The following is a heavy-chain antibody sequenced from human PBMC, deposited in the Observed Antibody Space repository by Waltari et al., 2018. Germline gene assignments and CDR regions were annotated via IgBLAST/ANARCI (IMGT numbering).Heavy chain of an antibody. CDR3: ARRGIAVASGAFDI. CDR2: IYHSGTT. V-gene: IGHV4-38-2*01. J-gene: IGHJ3*02. D-gene: IGHD6-19*01. CDR1: GYSISSGYY. Sequence: QVQLQESGPGLVKPSETLSLTCAVSGYSISSGYYWGWIRQPPGKGLDWIGLIYHSGTTDYIQPLKSRVTISVDTSKNQFSLELSSVPAADTAVYYCARRGIAVASGAFDIWGQWTMVTVSS.